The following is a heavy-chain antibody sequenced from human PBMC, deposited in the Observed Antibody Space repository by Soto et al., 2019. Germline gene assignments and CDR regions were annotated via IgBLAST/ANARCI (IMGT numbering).Heavy chain of an antibody. CDR2: INAGNGNT. D-gene: IGHD3-22*01. CDR3: ARDFLSRVTYYYDSSGPGLDY. CDR1: GYTFTSYA. Sequence: ASVKVSCKASGYTFTSYAMHWLRQAPGQRLEGMGWINAGNGNTKYSQKFQGRVTITRDTSASTAYMELSSLRSEDTAVYYCARDFLSRVTYYYDSSGPGLDYWGQGTLVTVSS. J-gene: IGHJ4*02. V-gene: IGHV1-3*01.